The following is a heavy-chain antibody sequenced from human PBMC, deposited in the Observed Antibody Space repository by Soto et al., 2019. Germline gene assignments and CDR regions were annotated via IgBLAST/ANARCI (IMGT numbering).Heavy chain of an antibody. J-gene: IGHJ6*02. D-gene: IGHD2-15*01. CDR1: GYTFTSYA. CDR2: INAGNGNA. Sequence: VKVSCKASGYTFTSYAMHWVRQAPGQRLEWMGWINAGNGNAKYSQKFQGRVTITRDTSASTAYMELSSLRSEDTAVYYCARDGGRRIGRKSNYGMDVWGQGTTVTVSS. CDR3: ARDGGRRIGRKSNYGMDV. V-gene: IGHV1-3*01.